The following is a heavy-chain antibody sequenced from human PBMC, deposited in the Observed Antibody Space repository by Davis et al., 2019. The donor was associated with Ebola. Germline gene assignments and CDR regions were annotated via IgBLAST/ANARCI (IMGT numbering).Heavy chain of an antibody. CDR3: AKDNRNIWSEE. CDR1: GLIFSTYV. J-gene: IGHJ3*01. V-gene: IGHV3-23*01. CDR2: GTIGDT. D-gene: IGHD2/OR15-2a*01. Sequence: GESLKISCSASGLIFSTYVMSWVRQAPGKGLEWVSTYGTIGDTYYADSVKGRFTISRDNSKNTLYLQMNGLRVEDTATYYCAKDNRNIWSEEWGQGTMVTVSS.